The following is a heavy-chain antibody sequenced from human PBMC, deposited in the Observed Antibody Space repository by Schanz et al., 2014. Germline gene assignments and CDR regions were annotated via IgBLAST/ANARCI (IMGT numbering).Heavy chain of an antibody. CDR3: ALREKPYGPFAS. D-gene: IGHD3-10*01. J-gene: IGHJ4*02. CDR2: IYYSGNT. CDR1: GGSISSGGYS. Sequence: LQLQESGSGLMKPSQTLSLTCAVSGGSISSGGYSWNWIRQSPGKGLEWIGYIYYSGNTYYNPSLRSRVTISLDRSKNQFSLRLDSVTAADTAVYYCALREKPYGPFASWGQGALVTVSS. V-gene: IGHV4-30-2*06.